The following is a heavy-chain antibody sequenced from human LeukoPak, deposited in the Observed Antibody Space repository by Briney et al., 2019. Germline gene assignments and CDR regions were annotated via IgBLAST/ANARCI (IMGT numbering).Heavy chain of an antibody. Sequence: PSETLSLTCTVSGGSISSSSYYWGWIRQPPGKGLEWIGSIYYSGSTYYNPSLKSRVTISVDTSKNQFSLKLSSVTAADTAVYYCARGTHHWEAARGLDYWGQGTLVTVSS. CDR3: ARGTHHWEAARGLDY. CDR1: GGSISSSSYY. CDR2: IYYSGST. V-gene: IGHV4-39*07. D-gene: IGHD6-13*01. J-gene: IGHJ4*02.